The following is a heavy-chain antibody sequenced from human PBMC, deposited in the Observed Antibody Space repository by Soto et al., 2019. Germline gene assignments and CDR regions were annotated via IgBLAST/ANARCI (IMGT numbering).Heavy chain of an antibody. D-gene: IGHD5-12*01. V-gene: IGHV3-23*01. CDR3: AKGRDIVATVGGWFDP. Sequence: EVQLLESGGGLVQPGGSLRLSCAASGFTFSSYAMSWVRQAPGKGLEWVSAISGSGGSTYYAYSVKGRFTISRNNSKNTMYLQMNSLRAEDTAVYYCAKGRDIVATVGGWFDPWGQGTLVTVSS. CDR1: GFTFSSYA. CDR2: ISGSGGST. J-gene: IGHJ5*02.